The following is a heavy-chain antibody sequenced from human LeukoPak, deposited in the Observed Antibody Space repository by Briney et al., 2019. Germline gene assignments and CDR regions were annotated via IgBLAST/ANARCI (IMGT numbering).Heavy chain of an antibody. Sequence: GRSLRLSCAASGFTFSSYGTHWVRQAPGKGLEWVAVIWYDGSNKYYADSVKGRFTISRDNSKNTLYLQMNSLRAEDTAVYYCARGIVDTAMVTLDYWGQGTLVTVSS. D-gene: IGHD5-18*01. CDR1: GFTFSSYG. CDR2: IWYDGSNK. J-gene: IGHJ4*02. CDR3: ARGIVDTAMVTLDY. V-gene: IGHV3-33*01.